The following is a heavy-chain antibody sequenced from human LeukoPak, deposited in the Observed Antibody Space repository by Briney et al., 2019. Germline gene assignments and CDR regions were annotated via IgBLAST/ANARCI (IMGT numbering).Heavy chain of an antibody. CDR3: AKPRVGDSSGWDYFDD. V-gene: IGHV3-30*18. D-gene: IGHD3-22*01. CDR2: ISYDGSNK. CDR1: GFTFSSYG. Sequence: GGSLRLSCAASGFTFSSYGMHWVRQAPGKGLEWVAVISYDGSNKYYADSVKGRFTISRDNSKNTLYLQMNSLRAEDTAVYYCAKPRVGDSSGWDYFDDWGQGTLVTVSS. J-gene: IGHJ4*02.